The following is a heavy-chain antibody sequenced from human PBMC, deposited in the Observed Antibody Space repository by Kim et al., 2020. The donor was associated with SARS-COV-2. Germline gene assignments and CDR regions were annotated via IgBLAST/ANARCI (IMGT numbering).Heavy chain of an antibody. J-gene: IGHJ5*02. D-gene: IGHD3-22*01. CDR3: ATTSVVIKSHWFDP. CDR1: GYTLNELS. CDR2: FDPEDGET. Sequence: ASVKVSCKVSGYTLNELSMHWVRQAPGKGLEWMGGFDPEDGETIYAQKFQGRVTMTEDTSTDTAYMELSSLRSEDTAVYYCATTSVVIKSHWFDPWGQGTLVTVSS. V-gene: IGHV1-24*01.